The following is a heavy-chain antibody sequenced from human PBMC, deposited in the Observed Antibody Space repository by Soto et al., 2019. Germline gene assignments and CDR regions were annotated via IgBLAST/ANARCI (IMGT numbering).Heavy chain of an antibody. V-gene: IGHV1-24*01. D-gene: IGHD4-4*01. CDR2: FDPEHGET. Sequence: ASVKVSCKVSGYTLIELSMYWVRQVPGKGLEWKGGFDPEHGETNYAQKFQGKVTMTEDTSTNTAYMELNSLRSEDTAAYYCATTRSRVIKVSHYAMDVWGQGTTVTVSS. J-gene: IGHJ6*02. CDR1: GYTLIELS. CDR3: ATTRSRVIKVSHYAMDV.